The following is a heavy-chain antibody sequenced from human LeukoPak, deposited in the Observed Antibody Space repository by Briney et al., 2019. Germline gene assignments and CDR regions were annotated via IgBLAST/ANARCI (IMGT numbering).Heavy chain of an antibody. J-gene: IGHJ4*02. V-gene: IGHV1-8*01. CDR3: AIERGGYRSGGSCFDY. Sequence: ASVKVFCKASGYTFSSYDINWVRQAPGQGLEWMGWMNPNSGNTVYAQKLQGRVTMTRNTAISTAYMELSSLRSEDTAVYYCAIERGGYRSGGSCFDYWGQGTLVTVSS. D-gene: IGHD2-15*01. CDR1: GYTFSSYD. CDR2: MNPNSGNT.